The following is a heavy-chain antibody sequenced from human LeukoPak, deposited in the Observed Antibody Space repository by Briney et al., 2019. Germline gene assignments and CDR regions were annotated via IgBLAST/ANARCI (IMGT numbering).Heavy chain of an antibody. J-gene: IGHJ3*02. CDR3: AIPRVSNAFDI. V-gene: IGHV4-59*08. D-gene: IGHD6-13*01. Sequence: SETLSLTCTVSGGSISNYYWSWIRQPPGKGLEWIGYIDHSGSTKYNPSLKSRVTISVDTSKNRFSLKLSSVTAADTAIYYCAIPRVSNAFDIWGQGTMVTVSS. CDR1: GGSISNYY. CDR2: IDHSGST.